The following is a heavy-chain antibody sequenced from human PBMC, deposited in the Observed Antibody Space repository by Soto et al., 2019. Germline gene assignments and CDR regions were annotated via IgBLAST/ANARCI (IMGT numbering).Heavy chain of an antibody. CDR3: AKEFLPIPMVYWYFVL. D-gene: IGHD3-10*01. V-gene: IGHV3-30*18. CDR1: GFSFSSYG. Sequence: QVQLVESGGGVVQPGRSLRLSCAASGFSFSSYGMHWVRQAPGKGLEWVTVVGHDRSAQEYADSVKGRFTISRDNSNNTLYQQMDSLRAEDTAVYYCAKEFLPIPMVYWYFVLWGRGILVTVSS. CDR2: VGHDRSAQ. J-gene: IGHJ2*01.